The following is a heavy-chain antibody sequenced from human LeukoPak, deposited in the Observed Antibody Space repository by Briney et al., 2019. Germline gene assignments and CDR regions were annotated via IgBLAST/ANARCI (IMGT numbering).Heavy chain of an antibody. CDR2: IGTAGDT. D-gene: IGHD6-13*01. CDR3: AKDKYSPVRSMSEAAYYFDL. Sequence: GGSLRLSCAASGFTFSSYDMHWVRQATGKGLEWVSAIGTAGDTDYPGSVKGRFTISRENAKNSLYLQMNSLRAGDTAVYYCAKDKYSPVRSMSEAAYYFDLWGPGTLVTVSS. V-gene: IGHV3-13*01. CDR1: GFTFSSYD. J-gene: IGHJ4*02.